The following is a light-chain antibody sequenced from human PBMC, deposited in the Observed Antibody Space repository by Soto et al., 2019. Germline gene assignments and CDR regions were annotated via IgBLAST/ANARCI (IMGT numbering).Light chain of an antibody. CDR3: QQRSNWLYT. V-gene: IGKV3-11*01. CDR2: DAS. Sequence: DIVLTQSPATLSLSPGERATLSCRASQSVSYYLAWYQQKPGQAPRLLIFDASNRATGIPARFSGSGSGTDFTLASSSLEPEDFAVYHCQQRSNWLYTCGQGTKLEI. CDR1: QSVSYY. J-gene: IGKJ2*01.